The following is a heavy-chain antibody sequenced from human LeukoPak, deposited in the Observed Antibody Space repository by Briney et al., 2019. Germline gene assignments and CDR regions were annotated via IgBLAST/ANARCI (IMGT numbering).Heavy chain of an antibody. V-gene: IGHV4-34*01. CDR2: INHSGST. D-gene: IGHD3-10*01. Sequence: GSLRLSCAASGFTFSSYSMNWVRQPPGKGLEWIGEINHSGSTNYNPSLKSRVTISVDTSKNQFSLKLSSVTAADTAVYYCARHGPYGSGSYYKNYNWFDPWGQGTLVTVSS. CDR3: ARHGPYGSGSYYKNYNWFDP. CDR1: GFTFSSYS. J-gene: IGHJ5*02.